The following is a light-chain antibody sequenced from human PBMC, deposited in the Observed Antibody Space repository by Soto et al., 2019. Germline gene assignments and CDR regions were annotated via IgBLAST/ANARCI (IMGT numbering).Light chain of an antibody. J-gene: IGKJ4*01. Sequence: DIQMTQSPSTLSGSVGDRVTIPCRASQTISSWLAWYQQKPGKAPKLLIYKASTLKSGVPSRFSGSGSGTEFTLTISSLEPEDFAVYYCQQYGKSPLTFGGGTKVDIK. CDR3: QQYGKSPLT. V-gene: IGKV1-5*03. CDR1: QTISSW. CDR2: KAS.